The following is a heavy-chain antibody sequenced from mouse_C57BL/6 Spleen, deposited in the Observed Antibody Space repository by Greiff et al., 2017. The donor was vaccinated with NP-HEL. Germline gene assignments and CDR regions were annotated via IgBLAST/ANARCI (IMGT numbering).Heavy chain of an antibody. J-gene: IGHJ4*01. D-gene: IGHD1-1*01. CDR2: IDPSDSET. CDR1: GYTFTSYW. CDR3: ARVPYYYGSSDGAMDY. Sequence: VQLQQPGAELVRPGSSVKLSCKASGYTFTSYWMHWVKQRPIQGLEWIGNIDPSDSETHYNQKFKDKATLTVDKSSSTAYMQLSSLTSEDSAVYYCARVPYYYGSSDGAMDYWGQGTSVTVSS. V-gene: IGHV1-52*01.